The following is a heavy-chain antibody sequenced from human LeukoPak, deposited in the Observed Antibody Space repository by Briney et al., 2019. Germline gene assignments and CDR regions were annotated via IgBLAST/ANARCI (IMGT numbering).Heavy chain of an antibody. Sequence: ASVNVSCKASGYTFTSYGISWVRQAPGQGLEWMGWITAYNDNTNYAQKLQGRVTMTTDTSTSTAYMELRSLRSDDTAVYYCARALPGFGEPSHIDYWGQGTLVTASS. CDR3: ARALPGFGEPSHIDY. CDR2: ITAYNDNT. V-gene: IGHV1-18*01. D-gene: IGHD3-10*01. J-gene: IGHJ4*02. CDR1: GYTFTSYG.